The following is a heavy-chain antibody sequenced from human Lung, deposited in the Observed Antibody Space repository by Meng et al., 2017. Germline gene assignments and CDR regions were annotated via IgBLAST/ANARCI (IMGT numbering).Heavy chain of an antibody. CDR3: ARGPTTMAHDFDY. V-gene: IGHV4-34*01. CDR2: INHSGST. J-gene: IGHJ4*02. Sequence: QLPVPERRAGPLNTSETLSLTSVVSGGSFSDYYWSWIRQPPGKGLEWIGEINHSGSTNYNPSLESRATISVDTSQNNLSLKLSSVTAADSAVYYCARGPTTMAHDFDYWGQGTLVTVSS. D-gene: IGHD4-11*01. CDR1: GGSFSDYY.